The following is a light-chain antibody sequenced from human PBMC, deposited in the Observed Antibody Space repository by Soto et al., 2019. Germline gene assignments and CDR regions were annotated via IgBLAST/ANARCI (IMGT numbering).Light chain of an antibody. Sequence: QSVLTQPPSASGTPGQRVTISCSGRSSNIGSNTVNWYQQLPGTAPKLLFDRNNQRPSGVPDRFSGSKSGTSASLAISGLQSEDEADYYCATWDDRLNGDVFGTGTKVTVL. CDR3: ATWDDRLNGDV. CDR1: SSNIGSNT. V-gene: IGLV1-44*01. CDR2: RNN. J-gene: IGLJ1*01.